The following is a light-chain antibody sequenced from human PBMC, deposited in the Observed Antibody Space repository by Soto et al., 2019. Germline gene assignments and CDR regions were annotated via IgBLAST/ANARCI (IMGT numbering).Light chain of an antibody. V-gene: IGKV1-12*01. CDR1: QLISSC. CDR3: QQASSFPLT. CDR2: AAS. J-gene: IGKJ4*01. Sequence: IQITQSPSSVSASVGDTVTITCRASQLISSCLAWYQQKPGKAPKLLIYAASNLQSGVTSRFHGSESGTDFTLTISSLQPEDFATYFFQQASSFPLTLGGGTKGEI.